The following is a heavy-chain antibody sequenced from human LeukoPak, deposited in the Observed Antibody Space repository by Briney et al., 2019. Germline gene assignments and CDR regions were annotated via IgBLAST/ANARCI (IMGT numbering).Heavy chain of an antibody. Sequence: PGGSLRLSCAASGFTFSSYAMHWVRQAPGKGLEWVAVISYDGSNKYYADSVKGRFTISRDNSKNTLYLQMNSLRAEDTAVYYCARDRPGIAAAGTSAWFDPWGQGTLVTVSS. V-gene: IGHV3-30-3*01. CDR3: ARDRPGIAAAGTSAWFDP. D-gene: IGHD6-13*01. CDR2: ISYDGSNK. CDR1: GFTFSSYA. J-gene: IGHJ5*02.